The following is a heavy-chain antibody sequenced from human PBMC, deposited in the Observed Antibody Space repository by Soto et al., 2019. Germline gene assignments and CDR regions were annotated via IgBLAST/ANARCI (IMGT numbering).Heavy chain of an antibody. CDR3: GRLTSYDFSRMDV. J-gene: IGHJ6*02. CDR2: IDPSDSYT. V-gene: IGHV5-10-1*01. D-gene: IGHD3-3*01. Sequence: VSLKISCEVSGYTFTSSWISWVRQMPGKGLEWMGRIDPSDSYTTYSPSFQGHVSISVDKSISTAYLQWSSLKASDTAMYYCGRLTSYDFSRMDVWGQGTTVTVSS. CDR1: GYTFTSSW.